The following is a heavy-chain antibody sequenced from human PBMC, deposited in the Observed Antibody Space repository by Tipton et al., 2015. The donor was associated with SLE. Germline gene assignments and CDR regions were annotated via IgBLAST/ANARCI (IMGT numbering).Heavy chain of an antibody. CDR2: TYFRSQWLH. J-gene: IGHJ4*02. CDR3: ARDPPEYLSAFDQ. V-gene: IGHV6-1*01. CDR1: GDSVSNNGAA. D-gene: IGHD2/OR15-2a*01. Sequence: GLVKPSQTLSVTCAISGDSVSNNGAAWNWARQSPSRGLQWLGRTYFRSQWLHDYAPSMRSRITIKPDTSKNQFSLQLNAVTPDDTAVYYCARDPPEYLSAFDQWGQGILVTVSS.